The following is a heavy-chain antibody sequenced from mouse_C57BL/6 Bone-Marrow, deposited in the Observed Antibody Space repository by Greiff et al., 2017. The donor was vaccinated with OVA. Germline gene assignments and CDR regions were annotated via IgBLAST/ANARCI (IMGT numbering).Heavy chain of an antibody. Sequence: DVMLVESGGGLVQPGGSMKLSCVASGFTFSNYWMNWVRQSPEKGLEWVAQIRLKSDNYATHYAESVKGRFTISRDDSKSSVYLQMNNLRAEDTGIYYCTGRLLRPLMDYWGQGTSVTVSS. J-gene: IGHJ4*01. CDR3: TGRLLRPLMDY. V-gene: IGHV6-3*01. CDR1: GFTFSNYW. D-gene: IGHD1-2*01. CDR2: IRLKSDNYAT.